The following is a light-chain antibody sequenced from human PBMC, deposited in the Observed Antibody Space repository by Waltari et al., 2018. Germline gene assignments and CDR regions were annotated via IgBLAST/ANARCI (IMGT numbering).Light chain of an antibody. J-gene: IGLJ3*02. V-gene: IGLV2-14*03. Sequence: QSALTQPASVSGSPGQSITISCTGTSSDVGGYNYVSWYQQHPGKAPKLMIYDVSNRPSGVSNRFSGAKSGHTASLTISGLQPEDGADYYCNSFTSSSTVVFGGGTKLTVL. CDR1: SSDVGGYNY. CDR2: DVS. CDR3: NSFTSSSTVV.